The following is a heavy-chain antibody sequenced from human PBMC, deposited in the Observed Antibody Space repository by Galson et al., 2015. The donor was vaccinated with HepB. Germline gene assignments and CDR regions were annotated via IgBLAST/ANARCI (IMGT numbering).Heavy chain of an antibody. D-gene: IGHD6-13*01. J-gene: IGHJ4*02. CDR2: INGRGDNT. V-gene: IGHV3-23*01. CDR3: TRLADLSGYSSS. Sequence: SLRLSCAASGFTFTGYAMNWVRQAPGKGLEWVSSINGRGDNTYYPDSVKGRFTISRDDSKNTAYLHMRSLRTEDTAVYYCTRLADLSGYSSSWGQGTLVTVSS. CDR1: GFTFTGYA.